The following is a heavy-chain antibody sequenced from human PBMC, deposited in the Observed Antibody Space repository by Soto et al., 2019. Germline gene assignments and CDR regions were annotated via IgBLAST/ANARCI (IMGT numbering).Heavy chain of an antibody. J-gene: IGHJ3*02. CDR3: AKSRIEAAHDSFEI. Sequence: GGVLRLSCAASGFVYSTYAMNWVRQAPEKRLEWVSGISAGGQITDYVTSVRGRVSISRDNSKNTVFLHMSSLRAEDTAIYYCAKSRIEAAHDSFEIWGQGTTVTVS. V-gene: IGHV3-23*01. CDR1: GFVYSTYA. D-gene: IGHD6-6*01. CDR2: ISAGGQIT.